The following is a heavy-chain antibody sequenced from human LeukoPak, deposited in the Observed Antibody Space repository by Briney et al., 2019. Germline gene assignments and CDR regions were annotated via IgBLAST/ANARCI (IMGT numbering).Heavy chain of an antibody. D-gene: IGHD3-10*01. Sequence: GGSLRLSCAASGFTFSSYAMSWVRQAPGKGLEWVSAISGSGGSTYYADSVKGRFTISRDNSKNTLYLQMNSLRAEDPAVYYCEKDSVYSYGSGRGGCFQHWGQGTLVTVPS. CDR2: ISGSGGST. CDR1: GFTFSSYA. CDR3: EKDSVYSYGSGRGGCFQH. V-gene: IGHV3-23*01. J-gene: IGHJ1*01.